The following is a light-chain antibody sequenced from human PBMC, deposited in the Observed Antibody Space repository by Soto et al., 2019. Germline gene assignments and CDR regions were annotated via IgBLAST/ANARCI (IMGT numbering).Light chain of an antibody. Sequence: QSALTQPRSVSGSPGQSVTISCTGTKSDVGGYNYVSWYQHHPGKAPKLVISDVTERPSGVPDRFSGSKSGNTASLTISGLQADDEADYFCCSYADTDVFGTGTKVTVL. CDR3: CSYADTDV. CDR2: DVT. V-gene: IGLV2-11*01. J-gene: IGLJ1*01. CDR1: KSDVGGYNY.